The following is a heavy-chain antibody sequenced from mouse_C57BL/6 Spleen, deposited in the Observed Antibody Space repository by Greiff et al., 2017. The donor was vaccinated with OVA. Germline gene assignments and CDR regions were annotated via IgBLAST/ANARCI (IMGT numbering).Heavy chain of an antibody. J-gene: IGHJ3*01. CDR2: ILPGSGCT. Sequence: QVQLQQSGAELMKPGASVKLSCKASGYTFTGYWIEWVKQRPGHGLEWIGEILPGSGCTKYNEKFKGKATVTADTSSNTAYMQLSSLTTEDSAIYYCARKDGSSPAGFAYWGQGTLVTVSA. D-gene: IGHD1-1*01. V-gene: IGHV1-9*01. CDR1: GYTFTGYW. CDR3: ARKDGSSPAGFAY.